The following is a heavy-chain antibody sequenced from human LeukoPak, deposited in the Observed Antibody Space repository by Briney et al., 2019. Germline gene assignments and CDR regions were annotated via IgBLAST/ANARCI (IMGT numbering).Heavy chain of an antibody. J-gene: IGHJ5*02. D-gene: IGHD3-9*01. Sequence: ASVKVSCKASGGTFSSYAISWVRQAPGQGLEWMGGIIPIFGTANYAQKFQGRVTITAGESTSTAYMELSSLRSEDTAVYYCAISYDILPPRGEWGSYNWFDPWGQGTLVTVSS. V-gene: IGHV1-69*13. CDR1: GGTFSSYA. CDR3: AISYDILPPRGEWGSYNWFDP. CDR2: IIPIFGTA.